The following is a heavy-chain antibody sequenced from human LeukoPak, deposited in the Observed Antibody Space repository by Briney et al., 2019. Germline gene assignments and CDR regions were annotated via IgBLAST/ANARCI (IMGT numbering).Heavy chain of an antibody. CDR2: ISPSGTDI. V-gene: IGHV3-11*01. Sequence: GGSLRLSCAVSAFTFSDNYMTWIRQAPGKGLESVSYISPSGTDISYADSVKGRFTISRDNAKNSLYLQMNSLRAEDTAVYYCAKSDFWSGYPRRGQGTLVTVSS. CDR3: AKSDFWSGYPR. CDR1: AFTFSDNY. D-gene: IGHD3-3*01. J-gene: IGHJ4*02.